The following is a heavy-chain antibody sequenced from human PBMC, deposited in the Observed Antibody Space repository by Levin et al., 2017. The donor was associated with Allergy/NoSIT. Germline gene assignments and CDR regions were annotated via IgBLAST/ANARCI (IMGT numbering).Heavy chain of an antibody. Sequence: SETLSLTCTVSGGSISSSCYYWGWIRQPPGKGLEWIGCIYYSGSTYYHPSLKIRVSISEDTSKVQCSVKLSSVTAADTAVYYCARDLGVRAAGGPPVPWFDPWGQGTLVTVSS. CDR3: ARDLGVRAAGGPPVPWFDP. V-gene: IGHV4-39*07. CDR1: GGSISSSCYY. J-gene: IGHJ5*02. CDR2: IYYSGST. D-gene: IGHD6-13*01.